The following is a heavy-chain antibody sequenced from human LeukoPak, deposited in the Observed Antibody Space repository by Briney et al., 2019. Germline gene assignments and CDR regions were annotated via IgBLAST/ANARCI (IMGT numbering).Heavy chain of an antibody. J-gene: IGHJ6*02. V-gene: IGHV1-69*04. Sequence: GASVKVSCKASGGTFSSYAIGWVRQAPGQGLEWMGRIIPILGIANYAQKFQGRVTITADKSTSTAYMELSSLRSEDTAVYYCAGEEGIAAAAAIYYYGMDVWGQGTTVTVSS. D-gene: IGHD6-13*01. CDR1: GGTFSSYA. CDR2: IIPILGIA. CDR3: AGEEGIAAAAAIYYYGMDV.